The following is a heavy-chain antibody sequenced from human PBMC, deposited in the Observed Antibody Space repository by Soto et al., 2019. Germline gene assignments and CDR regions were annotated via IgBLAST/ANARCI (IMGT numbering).Heavy chain of an antibody. J-gene: IGHJ4*01. Sequence: EVQLLESGGGLVQPGGSLRLSCAASGFTFSSYAMKWVRQAPGKGLEWVSLIGESGTPTYYADSVKGRFTISRDNSRNTLSLQMNSLRAEDTATYYCAKARCSGNSCYVPDYWGHGSLVTVSS. CDR3: AKARCSGNSCYVPDY. CDR2: IGESGTPT. D-gene: IGHD2-15*01. V-gene: IGHV3-23*01. CDR1: GFTFSSYA.